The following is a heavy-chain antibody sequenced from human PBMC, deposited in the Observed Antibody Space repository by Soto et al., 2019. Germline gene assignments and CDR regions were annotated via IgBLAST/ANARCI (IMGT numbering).Heavy chain of an antibody. CDR2: VTFDSTKK. Sequence: QVQLVEAGGGVVQPGGSLGLSCAASGFSFNNYAMHWVRQAPGKGLEWVAVVTFDSTKKYYADAVKGRFTISRDDSKNEVYLQMTGLRPDDTAVYYCAKDLGGPGDRCWQFWGQGTRVTVSS. J-gene: IGHJ4*02. V-gene: IGHV3-30*18. D-gene: IGHD4-17*01. CDR1: GFSFNNYA. CDR3: AKDLGGPGDRCWQF.